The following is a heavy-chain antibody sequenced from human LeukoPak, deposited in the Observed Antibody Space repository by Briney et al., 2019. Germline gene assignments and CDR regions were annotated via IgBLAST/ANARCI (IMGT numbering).Heavy chain of an antibody. Sequence: GGSLRLSCAASGFTFSSYEMNWDRQAPGKGLEWVSYISSSGSTIYYADSVKGRFTISRDNAKNSLYLQMNSLRAEDTAVYYCARDVIVSYYYGMDVWGQGTTVTVSS. CDR2: ISSSGSTI. D-gene: IGHD2-21*01. J-gene: IGHJ6*02. V-gene: IGHV3-48*03. CDR3: ARDVIVSYYYGMDV. CDR1: GFTFSSYE.